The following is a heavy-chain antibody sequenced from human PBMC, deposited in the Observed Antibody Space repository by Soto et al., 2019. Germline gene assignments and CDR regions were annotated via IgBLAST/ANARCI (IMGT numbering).Heavy chain of an antibody. D-gene: IGHD6-19*01. CDR2: IWSDKSDS. Sequence: QEQLAESGGGVVRVGGSLGLSCAASGFTFGAYGMHWVRQTPGKGLEWVALIWSDKSDSYYADSVRGRFIISRDNSKNTLYLELRSLGVGDTGVYYCARDRKKNSGWFGKKKILDPLHYTMDVWGQGTTVTVSS. CDR1: GFTFGAYG. J-gene: IGHJ6*02. CDR3: ARDRKKNSGWFGKKKILDPLHYTMDV. V-gene: IGHV3-33*01.